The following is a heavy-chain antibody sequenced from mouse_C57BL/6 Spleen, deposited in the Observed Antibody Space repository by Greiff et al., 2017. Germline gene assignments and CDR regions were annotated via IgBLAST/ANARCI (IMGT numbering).Heavy chain of an antibody. J-gene: IGHJ3*01. D-gene: IGHD2-4*01. CDR1: GYAFSSYW. Sequence: QVQLQQSGAELVKPGASVKISCKASGYAFSSYWMNWVKQRPGKGLEWIGQIYPGDGDTNYNGKFKGKATLTADKSSSTAYMQLSSLTSEDSAVYFCARWGSIYYDYFFAYWGQGTLVTVSA. V-gene: IGHV1-80*01. CDR3: ARWGSIYYDYFFAY. CDR2: IYPGDGDT.